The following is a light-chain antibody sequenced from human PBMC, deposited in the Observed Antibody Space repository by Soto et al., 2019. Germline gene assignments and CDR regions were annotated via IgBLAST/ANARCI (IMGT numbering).Light chain of an antibody. J-gene: IGLJ2*01. Sequence: QSVLTQPPSASGTPGQRVTIFCSGSTSNIGSNTVNWYQQLPGTAPKVLIYSNNQRPSGVPDRFSGSKSGTSASLAISGLQSEDEADYYCASWDDSLSGPIFGGGTKVTV. CDR2: SNN. CDR1: TSNIGSNT. V-gene: IGLV1-44*01. CDR3: ASWDDSLSGPI.